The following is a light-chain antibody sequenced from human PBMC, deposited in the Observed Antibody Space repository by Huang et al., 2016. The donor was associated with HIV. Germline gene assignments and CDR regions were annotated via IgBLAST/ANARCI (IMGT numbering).Light chain of an antibody. CDR1: QSVNTN. Sequence: VMMSQSPATLAASPGERVTLSCGASQSVNTNLAWYQQKPGQPPRLLIYAASTRATGVPARFAGSGSGTEFTLTIDSLQSDDFAVYYCQQYNKWPPEYIFGQGTRLEIK. J-gene: IGKJ2*01. CDR3: QQYNKWPPEYI. CDR2: AAS. V-gene: IGKV3-15*01.